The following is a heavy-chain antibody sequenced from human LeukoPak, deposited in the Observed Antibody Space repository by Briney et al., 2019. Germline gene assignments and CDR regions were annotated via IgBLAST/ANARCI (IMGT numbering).Heavy chain of an antibody. CDR1: GGSLTSGDYH. V-gene: IGHV4-30-4*08. J-gene: IGHJ4*02. Sequence: TSETLSLTCTVSGGSLTSGDYHWSWIRQPPGKGLEWIRYIYYSGSAYYNSSLKSRVVMSVDTSKEQFSLRLTSVTAAVTAVYYCAREGPDYSNPFDYWGQGTLVTVSS. CDR2: IYYSGSA. D-gene: IGHD4-11*01. CDR3: AREGPDYSNPFDY.